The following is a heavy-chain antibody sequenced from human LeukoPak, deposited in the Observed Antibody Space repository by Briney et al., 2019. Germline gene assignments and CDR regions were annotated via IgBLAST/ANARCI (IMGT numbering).Heavy chain of an antibody. CDR2: ISDSGSSV. D-gene: IGHD1-1*01. CDR1: GFTFSNYA. J-gene: IGHJ6*03. CDR3: ARDATTAIGTVYMDV. V-gene: IGHV3-48*03. Sequence: GGSLRLSCAASGFTFSNYAMHWVRQAPGKGLEWLSHISDSGSSVHYADSVKGRFTISRDNSKNSLYLEMNSLRVEDTAIYYCARDATTAIGTVYMDVWGKGTTVTISS.